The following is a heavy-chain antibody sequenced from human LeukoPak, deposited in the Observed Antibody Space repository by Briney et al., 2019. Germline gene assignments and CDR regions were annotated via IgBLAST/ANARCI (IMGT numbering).Heavy chain of an antibody. CDR3: ARPGGYSYGPFGY. CDR1: GFTFSSYA. D-gene: IGHD5-18*01. Sequence: GGSLRLSCAASGFTFSSYAMHWVRQAPGKGLEWVAVISYDGSNKYYADSVKGRFTISRDNSKNTLYLQMNSLRAEDTAVYYCARPGGYSYGPFGYWGQGTLVTVSS. J-gene: IGHJ4*02. CDR2: ISYDGSNK. V-gene: IGHV3-30*01.